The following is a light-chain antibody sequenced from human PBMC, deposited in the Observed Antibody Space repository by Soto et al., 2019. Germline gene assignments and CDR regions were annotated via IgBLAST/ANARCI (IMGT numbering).Light chain of an antibody. CDR3: QQYNNWPPLT. J-gene: IGKJ4*01. Sequence: EIVMTQSPATLSVSPAERATLSSWASKSVSSNLAWYQQKPGQAPRLPIYGAYTMDTGLPARFSGSGSGTEFTLTFRSLQSVDFAGYYCQQYNNWPPLTFDGGTKVEIK. V-gene: IGKV3-15*01. CDR1: KSVSSN. CDR2: GAY.